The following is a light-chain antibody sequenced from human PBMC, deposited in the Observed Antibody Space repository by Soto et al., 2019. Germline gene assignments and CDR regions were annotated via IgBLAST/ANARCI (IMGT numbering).Light chain of an antibody. V-gene: IGLV2-14*01. CDR3: SSYTTSTTVP. CDR1: NSDIGVYNY. CDR2: GVF. J-gene: IGLJ2*01. Sequence: QSALTQPASVSGSLGQSITISCTGTNSDIGVYNYVSWYQQHPGKAPRLIIYGVFNRPSGISHRFSGSKSGNTASLTISGLLTEDEADYYCSSYTTSTTVPFGGGTKVTVL.